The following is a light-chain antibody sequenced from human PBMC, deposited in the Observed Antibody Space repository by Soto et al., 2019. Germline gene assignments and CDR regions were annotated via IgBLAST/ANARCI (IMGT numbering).Light chain of an antibody. CDR3: QQYHYWPRL. CDR1: QSVSSN. Sequence: EIVMTQSPATLSVSPGERATLSCKASQSVSSNLAWYQQKPGQAPRLLIYGASTRVTGVPARFSGSGSGTEFTLTISSLQSEDVALYYCQQYHYWPRLFGPGTKVDIK. J-gene: IGKJ1*01. CDR2: GAS. V-gene: IGKV3-15*01.